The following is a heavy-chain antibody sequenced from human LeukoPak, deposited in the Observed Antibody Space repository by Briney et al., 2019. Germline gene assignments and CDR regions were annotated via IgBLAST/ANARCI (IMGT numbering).Heavy chain of an antibody. J-gene: IGHJ4*02. Sequence: SETLSLTCPVSGGSISSNNYYWGWIRQPPGKGLEWIGSIYYSGSTYYNPSLKSRVTISVDTSKNQFSLKLSSVTAADTAVYYCVNSSPGGGWLVSGNFDYWGQGTLVTVSS. V-gene: IGHV4-39*01. CDR1: GGSISSNNYY. D-gene: IGHD6-19*01. CDR2: IYYSGST. CDR3: VNSSPGGGWLVSGNFDY.